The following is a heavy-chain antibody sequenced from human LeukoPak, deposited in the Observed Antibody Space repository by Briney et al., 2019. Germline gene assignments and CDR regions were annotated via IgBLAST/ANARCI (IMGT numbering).Heavy chain of an antibody. CDR3: ATPGYNDFWSGYLN. J-gene: IGHJ4*02. CDR1: GYTLTELS. CDR2: FDPEDGET. V-gene: IGHV1-24*01. D-gene: IGHD3-3*01. Sequence: ASVKVSCKVSGYTLTELSMHWVRQAPGKGLEWMGGFDPEDGETIYAQRFQGRVTMTEDTSTDTAYMELSSLRSEDTAVYYCATPGYNDFWSGYLNWGQGTLVTVSS.